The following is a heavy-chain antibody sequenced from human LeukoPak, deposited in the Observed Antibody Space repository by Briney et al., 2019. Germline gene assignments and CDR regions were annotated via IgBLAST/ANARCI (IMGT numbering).Heavy chain of an antibody. V-gene: IGHV3-21*05. Sequence: GGSLRLSCAASGFTFSTYSMNWVRQAPGKGLEWVSYISSRGDIYYADSVKGRFTISRDNAKNSLYPQMNSLRVEDTVVYYCARDGGWYGGGNFDYWGQGTLVTVSS. CDR2: ISSRGDI. CDR3: ARDGGWYGGGNFDY. CDR1: GFTFSTYS. J-gene: IGHJ4*02. D-gene: IGHD6-19*01.